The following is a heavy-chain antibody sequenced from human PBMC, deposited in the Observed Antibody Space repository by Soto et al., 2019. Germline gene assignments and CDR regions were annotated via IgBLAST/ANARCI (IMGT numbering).Heavy chain of an antibody. D-gene: IGHD1-20*01. CDR3: AGQLYMGNRFDY. CDR2: ISNSGTT. V-gene: IGHV4-59*08. Sequence: QVQLQESGPGLVKPSETLSLSCTVSGGSISSYYWSWIRQPPGKGLEHIAYISNSGTTNYNPSLKSRVTISVDTSKNQFSLNLTSVTAADTAVYYCAGQLYMGNRFDYWGQGTLVTVSS. J-gene: IGHJ4*02. CDR1: GGSISSYY.